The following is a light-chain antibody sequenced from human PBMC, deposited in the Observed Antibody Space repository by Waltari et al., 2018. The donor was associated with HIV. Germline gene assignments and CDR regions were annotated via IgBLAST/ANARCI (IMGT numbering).Light chain of an antibody. CDR3: SSYPGSFPWV. V-gene: IGLV2-8*01. CDR1: SSDVGGYNY. J-gene: IGLJ3*02. Sequence: QSALTQPPSASGSPGQSVTISCTGSSSDVGGYNYVSWYQQHLGKAPKLIIYEVTKRPSGVPDRFSGSKSGNTASLTVSGLQAEDEADYYCSSYPGSFPWVFGGGTKLTVL. CDR2: EVT.